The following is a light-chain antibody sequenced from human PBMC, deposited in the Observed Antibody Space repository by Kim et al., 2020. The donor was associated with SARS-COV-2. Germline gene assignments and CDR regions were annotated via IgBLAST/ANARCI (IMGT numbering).Light chain of an antibody. CDR1: QNISTW. Sequence: GDRVTITCRASQNISTWLAWYQQKPGRVPNLLIHKTSTLKNGVPSRFSGSGSGTEFTLTISSLQPDDSATYYCQQYSTLWTFGQGTTV. CDR3: QQYSTLWT. J-gene: IGKJ1*01. V-gene: IGKV1-5*03. CDR2: KTS.